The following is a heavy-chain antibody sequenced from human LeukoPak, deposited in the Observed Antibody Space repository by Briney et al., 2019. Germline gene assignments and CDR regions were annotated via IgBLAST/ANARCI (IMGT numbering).Heavy chain of an antibody. J-gene: IGHJ6*03. D-gene: IGHD6-6*01. CDR3: AKEKCIAARLDYYYYYMDV. Sequence: PGGSLRLSCAASGFTFDDYTMHWVRQAPGKGLEWVSLISWDGGSTYYADSVKGRFTISRDNSKNSLYLQMNSLRTEDTALYYCAKEKCIAARLDYYYYYMDVWGKGTTVTVSS. V-gene: IGHV3-43*01. CDR1: GFTFDDYT. CDR2: ISWDGGST.